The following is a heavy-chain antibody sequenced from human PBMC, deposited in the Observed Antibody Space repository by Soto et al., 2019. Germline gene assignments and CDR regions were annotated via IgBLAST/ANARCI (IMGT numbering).Heavy chain of an antibody. J-gene: IGHJ4*02. Sequence: QVQLVESGGGVVQPGRSLRLSCAASGFTFSSYAIHWVRQAPGKGLEWVTVTSYDGSNKYYADSVRGRFTISRDNSKSTLYLQMNSLRAEDTAVYYCARDRSIAAADPFDYWGQGTLVTVSS. CDR3: ARDRSIAAADPFDY. D-gene: IGHD6-13*01. V-gene: IGHV3-30*04. CDR2: TSYDGSNK. CDR1: GFTFSSYA.